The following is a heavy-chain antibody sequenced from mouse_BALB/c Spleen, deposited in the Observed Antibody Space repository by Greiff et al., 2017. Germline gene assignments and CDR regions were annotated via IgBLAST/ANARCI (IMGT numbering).Heavy chain of an antibody. J-gene: IGHJ3*01. V-gene: IGHV5-6-3*01. D-gene: IGHD2-4*01. CDR3: AREGDMITTWFAY. CDR1: GFTFSSYG. Sequence: EVQLVESGGGLVQPGGSLKLSCAASGFTFSSYGMSWVRQTPDKRLELVATINSNGGSTYYPDSVKGRFTISRDNAKNTLYLQMSSLKSEDTAMYYCAREGDMITTWFAYWGQGTLVTVSA. CDR2: INSNGGST.